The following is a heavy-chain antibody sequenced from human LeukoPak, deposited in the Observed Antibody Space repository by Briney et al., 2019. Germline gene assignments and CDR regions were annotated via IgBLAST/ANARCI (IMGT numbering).Heavy chain of an antibody. CDR3: ARGFNYYGAFDI. Sequence: PSETLSLTCTASGGSISSYYWSWIRQPPGKGLEWIGYIYYSGSTNYNPSLKSRVTISVDTSKNQFSLKLSSVTAADTAVYYCARGFNYYGAFDIWGQGTMVTVSS. CDR1: GGSISSYY. CDR2: IYYSGST. V-gene: IGHV4-59*01. J-gene: IGHJ3*02. D-gene: IGHD3-3*01.